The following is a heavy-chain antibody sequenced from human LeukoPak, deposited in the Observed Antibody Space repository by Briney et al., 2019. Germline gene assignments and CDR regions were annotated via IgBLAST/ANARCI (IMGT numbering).Heavy chain of an antibody. V-gene: IGHV1-8*01. CDR3: ARGPVEAVFGVSTED. CDR2: MNPSSGNT. D-gene: IGHD3-10*02. CDR1: GYTFTSYD. Sequence: GASVKVSCKDSGYTFTSYDINWVRQATGQGLEWMGWMNPSSGNTGYAQKFQGRVSMTRDTSISTAYMELSSLRSEDTAVYYCARGPVEAVFGVSTEDWGQGTMVTVSS. J-gene: IGHJ3*01.